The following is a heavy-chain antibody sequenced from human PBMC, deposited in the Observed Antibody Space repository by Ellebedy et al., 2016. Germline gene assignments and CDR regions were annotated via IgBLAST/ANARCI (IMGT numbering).Heavy chain of an antibody. CDR2: IYYSGSS. D-gene: IGHD3-3*01. Sequence: SETLSLTXTVSGASVSGATYYWNWIRQPPGKGLEWIGYIYYSGSSNYNPSLRSRVTMSVDRSKNQFSLKLTSVTAADTGTYFCARADYWSGYAPWHLNVWGRGALVTISS. V-gene: IGHV4-61*01. J-gene: IGHJ4*02. CDR1: GASVSGATYY. CDR3: ARADYWSGYAPWHLNV.